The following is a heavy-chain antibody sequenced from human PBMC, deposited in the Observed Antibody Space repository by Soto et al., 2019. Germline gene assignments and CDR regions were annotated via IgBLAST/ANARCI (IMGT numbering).Heavy chain of an antibody. Sequence: WGSLRRSCSASGFRFSDSAMHWVRQAPGKGPEYVSAISTHGRDTYYADSVKGRFTISRDNSKNTVHLQMSSLRTEGTAVYYCLRDIFGVVIFDSWGQGTPVTVSS. CDR1: GFRFSDSA. J-gene: IGHJ4*02. CDR2: ISTHGRDT. CDR3: LRDIFGVVIFDS. V-gene: IGHV3-64D*06. D-gene: IGHD3-3*01.